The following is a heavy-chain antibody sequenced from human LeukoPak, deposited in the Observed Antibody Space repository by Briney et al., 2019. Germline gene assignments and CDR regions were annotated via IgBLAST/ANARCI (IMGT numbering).Heavy chain of an antibody. J-gene: IGHJ2*01. D-gene: IGHD3-22*01. CDR1: GFTVSSNY. CDR2: IYSGGST. CDR3: ARDKVYYYDSSGYSYYWYFDL. V-gene: IGHV3-66*01. Sequence: GGSLRLSCAASGFTVSSNYMSWVRQAPGKGLEWVSVIYSGGSTYYAGSVKGRFTISRDNSKNTLYLQMNSLRAEDTAVYYCARDKVYYYDSSGYSYYWYFDLWGRGTLVTVSS.